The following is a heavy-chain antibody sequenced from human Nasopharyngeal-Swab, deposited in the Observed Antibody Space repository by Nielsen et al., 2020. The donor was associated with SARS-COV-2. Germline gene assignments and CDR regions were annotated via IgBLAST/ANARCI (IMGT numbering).Heavy chain of an antibody. CDR1: GYSFNTYY. CDR3: ARGPNPHNAFDI. V-gene: IGHV1-46*02. D-gene: IGHD1-14*01. J-gene: IGHJ3*02. Sequence: ASVKVSCKASGYSFNTYYMHWVRQAPGQALEWMGIISCDYGTRNYAQKFRGRVTMTRDTSTNTVYLDLSSLQSEDAAVYYCARGPNPHNAFDIWGKGTMVTVSS. CDR2: ISCDYGTR.